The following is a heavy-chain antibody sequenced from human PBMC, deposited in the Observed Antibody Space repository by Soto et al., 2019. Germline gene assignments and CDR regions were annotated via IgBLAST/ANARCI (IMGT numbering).Heavy chain of an antibody. J-gene: IGHJ6*02. D-gene: IGHD2-2*01. Sequence: GGSLRLSCAASGFTFSSYAMSWVRQAPGKGLEWVSAISGNGGSTYYADSVKGRFTISRDNSKNTLYLQMNSLRAEDTAVYYCAKGGYCSSTSCYPMDVWGQGTTVTVSS. CDR3: AKGGYCSSTSCYPMDV. CDR1: GFTFSSYA. V-gene: IGHV3-23*01. CDR2: ISGNGGST.